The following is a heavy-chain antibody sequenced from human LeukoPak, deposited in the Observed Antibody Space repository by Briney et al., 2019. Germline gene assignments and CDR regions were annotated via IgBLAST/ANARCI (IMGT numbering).Heavy chain of an antibody. V-gene: IGHV4-39*07. Sequence: SETLSLTCTVSGGSISSSSYYWGWIRQPPGKGLEWIGSIYYTGSAYSNLSLKSRVTISIDTSKNQFSLMLSSVTAADTAVYYCTRGWIQLEYYYYYYMDVWGKGTTVTISS. J-gene: IGHJ6*03. D-gene: IGHD5-18*01. CDR3: TRGWIQLEYYYYYYMDV. CDR1: GGSISSSSYY. CDR2: IYYTGSA.